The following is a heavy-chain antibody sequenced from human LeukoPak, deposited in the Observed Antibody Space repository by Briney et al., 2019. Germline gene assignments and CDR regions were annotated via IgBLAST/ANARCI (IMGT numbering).Heavy chain of an antibody. J-gene: IGHJ4*02. D-gene: IGHD4-23*01. CDR1: GFTFSNVW. CDR2: IRSKTDGGTT. CDR3: ATVGYGGGSDYFDF. Sequence: PGGSLRLSCAASGFTFSNVWMTWVRQAPGKGLEWVGRIRSKTDGGTTDYAAPVKGRFIISRDDSKNTLYLQMNSLKSEDTAVYSCATVGYGGGSDYFDFWGQGTLVTVSS. V-gene: IGHV3-15*01.